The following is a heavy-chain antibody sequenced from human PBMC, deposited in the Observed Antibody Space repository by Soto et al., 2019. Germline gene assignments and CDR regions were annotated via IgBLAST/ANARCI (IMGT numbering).Heavy chain of an antibody. Sequence: QITLKESGPTLVKPTQTLTLTCTFSGLSLRTSGVGVGWIRQPPGKALEWLALIYWDDDKRYSPSLKSRLTITKDTSKNHVVLTMANMDPVDTGTYYCVHIYTVTTIDYWGQGTLVTVSS. V-gene: IGHV2-5*02. D-gene: IGHD4-17*01. J-gene: IGHJ4*02. CDR1: GLSLRTSGVG. CDR3: VHIYTVTTIDY. CDR2: IYWDDDK.